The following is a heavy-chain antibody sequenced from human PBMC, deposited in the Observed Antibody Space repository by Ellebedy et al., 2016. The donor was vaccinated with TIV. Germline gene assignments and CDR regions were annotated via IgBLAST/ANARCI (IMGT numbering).Heavy chain of an antibody. V-gene: IGHV3-33*01. CDR1: GFTFSSYG. Sequence: GESLKISCAASGFTFSSYGMHWVRQAPGKGLEWVAVIWYDGSNKYYADSVKGRFTISRDNSKNTLYLQMNSLRAEDTAVYYCARNWNDFDYWGQGTLVTVSS. J-gene: IGHJ4*02. D-gene: IGHD1-1*01. CDR3: ARNWNDFDY. CDR2: IWYDGSNK.